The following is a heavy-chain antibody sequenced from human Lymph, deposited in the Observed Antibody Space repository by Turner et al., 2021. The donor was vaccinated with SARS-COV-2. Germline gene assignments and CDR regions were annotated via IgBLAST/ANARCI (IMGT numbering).Heavy chain of an antibody. J-gene: IGHJ5*02. D-gene: IGHD4-17*01. Sequence: EVQLVASGGGLVQPGRSLRLSCAASGFTFDDYALHWVRQAPGKGLEWVSGISWNSGSIGYADSVKGRFTISRDNAKNSLYLQMNSLRAEDTALYYCAKDISSTVTTGVVNWFDPWGQGTLVTVSS. CDR2: ISWNSGSI. CDR1: GFTFDDYA. V-gene: IGHV3-9*01. CDR3: AKDISSTVTTGVVNWFDP.